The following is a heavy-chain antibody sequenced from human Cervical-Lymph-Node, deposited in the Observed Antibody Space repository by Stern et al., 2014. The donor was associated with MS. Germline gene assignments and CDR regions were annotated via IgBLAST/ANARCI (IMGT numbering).Heavy chain of an antibody. CDR1: GPTFSSYA. Sequence: QVQLVQSGAEVMKPGSSVKVSCKASGPTFSSYAVSWVRLAPGQGLEWMGGIIPIFGTSNYAQDLQGRVTITADESTGTAYMELTSLRSEDTAVYFCARHSKNVVVTATPYYYGMDVWGQGTTVTVSS. D-gene: IGHD2-21*02. J-gene: IGHJ6*02. CDR2: IIPIFGTS. CDR3: ARHSKNVVVTATPYYYGMDV. V-gene: IGHV1-69*12.